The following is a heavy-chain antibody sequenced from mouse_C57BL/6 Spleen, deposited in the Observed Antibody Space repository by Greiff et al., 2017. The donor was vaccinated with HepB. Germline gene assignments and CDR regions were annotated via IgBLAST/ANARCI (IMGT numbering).Heavy chain of an antibody. Sequence: QVQLKESGAELVKPGASVKMSCKASGYTFTSYWITWVKQRPGQGLEWIGDIYPGSGSTNYNEKFKIKATLTVDTSSSTAYMQLSSLTSEDSAVYYSARVEGQDYYAMDYWGKGTSVTVSS. CDR3: ARVEGQDYYAMDY. CDR2: IYPGSGST. V-gene: IGHV1-55*01. J-gene: IGHJ4*01. D-gene: IGHD3-3*01. CDR1: GYTFTSYW.